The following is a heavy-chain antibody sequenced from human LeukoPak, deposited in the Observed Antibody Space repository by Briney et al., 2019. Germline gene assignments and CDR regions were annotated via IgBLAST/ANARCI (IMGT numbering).Heavy chain of an antibody. J-gene: IGHJ4*02. V-gene: IGHV3-23*01. CDR3: ARASYSSWTFFEY. CDR1: GFTFSSYA. Sequence: GGSLRLSCAASGFTFSSYAMSWVRQAPGKGLEWVSSISGNSGRTYYADSVKGRFSISRDNSNNTLYLQMNSLRAEDAAVYYCARASYSSWTFFEYWGQGTLVTVSS. CDR2: ISGNSGRT. D-gene: IGHD6-6*01.